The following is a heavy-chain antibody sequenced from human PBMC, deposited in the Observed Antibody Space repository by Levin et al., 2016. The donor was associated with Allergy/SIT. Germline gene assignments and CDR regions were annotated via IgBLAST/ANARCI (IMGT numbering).Heavy chain of an antibody. D-gene: IGHD3-3*02. Sequence: WIRQPPGKGLEWVSSISSSRTYIYYADSVKGRFTISRDNAKNSLYLQMNSLRVEDTAVYYCARDLSIGDTASGRNWFDPWGQGTLVTVSS. J-gene: IGHJ5*02. CDR2: ISSSRTYI. V-gene: IGHV3-21*01. CDR3: ARDLSIGDTASGRNWFDP.